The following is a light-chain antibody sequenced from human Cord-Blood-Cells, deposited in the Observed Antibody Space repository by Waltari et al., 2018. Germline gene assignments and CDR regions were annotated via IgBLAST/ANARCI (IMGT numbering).Light chain of an antibody. J-gene: IGKJ2*01. Sequence: EIVMTQSPATLSVSPGERATLSCRASQSVSSNLAWYQQKPGQAPSLLIFGASTRATGIPARFSGSGSGTEFTLTISSLQSEDFAVYYCQHYNNWPLYTFGQGTKLEIK. V-gene: IGKV3-15*01. CDR1: QSVSSN. CDR3: QHYNNWPLYT. CDR2: GAS.